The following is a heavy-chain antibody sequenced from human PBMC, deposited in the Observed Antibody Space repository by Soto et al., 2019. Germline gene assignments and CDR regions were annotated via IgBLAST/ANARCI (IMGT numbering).Heavy chain of an antibody. D-gene: IGHD3-22*01. CDR1: GYTFTSYG. V-gene: IGHV1-18*01. CDR3: ARQYYYDSSGYGGYHFDY. Sequence: GASVKVSCKASGYTFTSYGISWVRQAPGQGLEWMGWISAYNGNTNYAQKLQGRVTMTTDTSTSTAYMELRSLRSDDTAVYYCARQYYYDSSGYGGYHFDYWGQGTLVTVSS. CDR2: ISAYNGNT. J-gene: IGHJ4*02.